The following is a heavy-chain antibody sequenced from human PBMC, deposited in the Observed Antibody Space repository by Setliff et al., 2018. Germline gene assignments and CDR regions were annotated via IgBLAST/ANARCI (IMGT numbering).Heavy chain of an antibody. V-gene: IGHV4-61*02. CDR3: AKESLAINTRWFDP. D-gene: IGHD3-3*02. CDR1: GDSISGGDYY. Sequence: SETLSLTCTFSGDSISGGDYYWTWIRQPAGKRLEWIGRVYNSGTTYNAFFASRVTMSIDTSKNQFSLNLNSVTAADTALYYRAKESLAINTRWFDPWGQGILVTVSS. CDR2: VYNSGTT. J-gene: IGHJ5*02.